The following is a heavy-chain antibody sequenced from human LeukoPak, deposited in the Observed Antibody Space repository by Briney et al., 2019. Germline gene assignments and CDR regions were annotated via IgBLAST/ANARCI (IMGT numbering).Heavy chain of an antibody. Sequence: SETLSLTCTVSVGSVSGSTYYWGWIRQPPGKGLEWIASIYFSGNTYYNPSLKSRVTISVDTSKNQFSLKPSSGTAADTAVYYCARGGFGSGWSYFDYWGQGTLVTVSS. D-gene: IGHD6-19*01. CDR2: IYFSGNT. V-gene: IGHV4-39*07. J-gene: IGHJ4*02. CDR1: VGSVSGSTYY. CDR3: ARGGFGSGWSYFDY.